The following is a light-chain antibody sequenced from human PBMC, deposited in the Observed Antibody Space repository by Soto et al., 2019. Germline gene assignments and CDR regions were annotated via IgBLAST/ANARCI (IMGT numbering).Light chain of an antibody. CDR3: QQYNNWPRT. CDR2: GAS. J-gene: IGKJ1*01. V-gene: IGKV3-15*01. Sequence: TQCPASRSLSPGEQATLPFRASQSVSSNLAWYQQKPGQAPRLLIYGASTRATGIPARFSGSGSGTEFTLTISSLQSEDFAVHYCQQYNNWPRTFGQRAKV. CDR1: QSVSSN.